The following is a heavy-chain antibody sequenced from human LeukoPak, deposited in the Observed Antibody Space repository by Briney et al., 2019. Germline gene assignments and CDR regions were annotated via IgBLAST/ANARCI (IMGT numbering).Heavy chain of an antibody. Sequence: ASVKVSCKASGGTFSSYAISWVRQAPGQGLEWMGRIIPILGIANYAQKLQGRVTMTTDTSTSTAYMELRSLRSDDTAVYYCARDGWGEVVIDDYWGQGTLVTVSS. J-gene: IGHJ4*02. CDR3: ARDGWGEVVIDDY. CDR2: IIPILGIA. D-gene: IGHD3-22*01. CDR1: GGTFSSYA. V-gene: IGHV1-69*04.